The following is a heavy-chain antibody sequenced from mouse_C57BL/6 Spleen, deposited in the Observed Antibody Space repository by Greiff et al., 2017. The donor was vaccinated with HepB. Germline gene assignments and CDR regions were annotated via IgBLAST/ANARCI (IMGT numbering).Heavy chain of an antibody. V-gene: IGHV3-6*01. CDR2: ISYDGSN. CDR3: ARDPDGYDLEGYYAMDY. D-gene: IGHD2-2*01. CDR1: GYSITSGYY. Sequence: EVHLVESGPGLVKPSQSLSLTCSVTGYSITSGYYWNWIRQFPGNKLEWMGYISYDGSNNYNPSLKNRISITRDTSKNQFFLKLNSVTTEDTATYYCARDPDGYDLEGYYAMDYWGQGTSVTVSS. J-gene: IGHJ4*01.